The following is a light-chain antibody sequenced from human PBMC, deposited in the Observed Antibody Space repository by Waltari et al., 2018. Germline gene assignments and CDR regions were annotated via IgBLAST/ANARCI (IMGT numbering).Light chain of an antibody. J-gene: IGKJ2*01. V-gene: IGKV1-39*01. CDR1: QRISSY. CDR2: GAS. CDR3: QQSYSLPNT. Sequence: DIQMTQSPSSLSASVGDRVPITCRASQRISSYLNWYQQIPGKAPKLLIYGASSLQSGVPSRFSGSGSGTDFSLTISSLESEDFATYYCQQSYSLPNTFGQGTKVDI.